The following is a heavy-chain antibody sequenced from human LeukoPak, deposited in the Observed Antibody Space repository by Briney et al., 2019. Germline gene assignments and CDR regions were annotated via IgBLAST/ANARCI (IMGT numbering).Heavy chain of an antibody. CDR3: AHMSPTLDAFDI. D-gene: IGHD2-21*01. V-gene: IGHV3-21*01. CDR1: GFTFSSYS. Sequence: GGSLRLPCAASGFTFSSYSMNWVRQAPGKGLEWVSSISSSSSYIYYADSVKGRFTISRDNAKNSLYLQMNSLRAEDTAVYYCAHMSPTLDAFDIWGQGTMVTVSS. J-gene: IGHJ3*02. CDR2: ISSSSSYI.